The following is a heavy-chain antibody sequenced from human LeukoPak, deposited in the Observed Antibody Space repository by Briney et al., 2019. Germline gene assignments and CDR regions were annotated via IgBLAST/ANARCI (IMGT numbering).Heavy chain of an antibody. CDR1: GGSFSGYY. CDR2: INHSGST. V-gene: IGHV4-34*01. Sequence: SETLSLTCAVYGGSFSGYYWSWIRQPPGKGLEWIGEINHSGSTNYNPSLKSRVTISVDTSKNQFSLKLSSVTAADTAVYYCATGLRYWGQGTLVTVSS. J-gene: IGHJ4*02. CDR3: ATGLRY.